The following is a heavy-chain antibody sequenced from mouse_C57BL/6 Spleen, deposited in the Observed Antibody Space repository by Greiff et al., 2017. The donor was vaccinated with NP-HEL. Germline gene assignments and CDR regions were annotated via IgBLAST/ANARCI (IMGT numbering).Heavy chain of an antibody. CDR2: ISSGGDYI. J-gene: IGHJ4*01. V-gene: IGHV5-9-1*02. Sequence: EVQGVESGEGLVKPGGSLKLSCAASGFTFSSYAMSWVRQTPEKRLEWVAYISSGGDYIYYADTVKGRFTISRDNARNTLYRQMSSLKSEDTALDYCTSDNGEKVTTVVSSYYYAMDYWGQGTSVTVSS. CDR3: TSDNGEKVTTVVSSYYYAMDY. CDR1: GFTFSSYA. D-gene: IGHD1-1*01.